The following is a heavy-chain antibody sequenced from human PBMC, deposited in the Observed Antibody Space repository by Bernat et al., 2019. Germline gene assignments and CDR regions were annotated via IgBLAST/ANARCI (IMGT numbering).Heavy chain of an antibody. Sequence: EVQLLESGGGLVQPGGSLRLSCAASGFTFSSYAMSWVRQAPGKGLEWVSAISGSGGSTYYADSVKGRFTISRDKSKNTLYLQMNSLRAEDTAVYDCARERMYYYDSSGSQEYHWFDPWGQGTLVTVSS. D-gene: IGHD3-22*01. CDR2: ISGSGGST. J-gene: IGHJ5*02. CDR1: GFTFSSYA. CDR3: ARERMYYYDSSGSQEYHWFDP. V-gene: IGHV3-23*01.